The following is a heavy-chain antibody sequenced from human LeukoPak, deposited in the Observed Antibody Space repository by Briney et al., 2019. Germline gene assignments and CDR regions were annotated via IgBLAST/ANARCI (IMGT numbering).Heavy chain of an antibody. CDR1: GFTFSSYG. Sequence: PGGSLRLSCAASGFTFSSYGMHWVRQAPGKGLEWVAVISYDGSNKYYADSVKGRFTISRDNSKKILYLQMNSLRAEDTAVYYCGKEVERHFDLKYWGQGTLVTVSS. J-gene: IGHJ4*02. V-gene: IGHV3-30*18. CDR3: GKEVERHFDLKY. CDR2: ISYDGSNK.